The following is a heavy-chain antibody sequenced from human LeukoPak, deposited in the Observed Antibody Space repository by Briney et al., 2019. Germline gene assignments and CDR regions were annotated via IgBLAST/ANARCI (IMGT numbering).Heavy chain of an antibody. V-gene: IGHV3-7*02. CDR1: GFTFNTYW. CDR2: IKEDGSDK. CDR3: ARVATMVRVPLDALDI. J-gene: IGHJ3*02. Sequence: GGSLRLSCAASGFTFNTYWMSWVRQAPGKGLEWVANIKEDGSDKYYVDSVKGRFTTSRDNAKNSLYLQMNSLRVEDTAVYYCARVATMVRVPLDALDIWGQGTMVSVSS. D-gene: IGHD3-10*01.